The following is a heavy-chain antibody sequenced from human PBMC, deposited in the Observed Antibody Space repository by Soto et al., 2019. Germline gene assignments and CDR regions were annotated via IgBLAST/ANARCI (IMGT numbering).Heavy chain of an antibody. Sequence: SETLSLTCAVSGGSFSGYYWSWIRQSPGKGLEYIGEINHSGSTNYNPSLKSRVTISVDTSKYQFSLKLSSVTAADTAVYYCARGRITVAAQYDNWGQGTLVTVSS. CDR3: ARGRITVAAQYDN. CDR2: INHSGST. CDR1: GGSFSGYY. J-gene: IGHJ4*02. D-gene: IGHD6-19*01. V-gene: IGHV4-34*01.